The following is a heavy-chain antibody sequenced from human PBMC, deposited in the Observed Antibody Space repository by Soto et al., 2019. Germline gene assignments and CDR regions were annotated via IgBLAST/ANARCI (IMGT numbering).Heavy chain of an antibody. CDR1: GGSISTSNW. Sequence: PSETLSLTCTVSGGSISTSNWWSWGRQPAGKGLEWIGEVYRTGSTNYNPSLESRLTISVDKSKNQFSLKLTSVTAADTAVYYCARARATIAAAAIFDCWGQGTLVTVSS. V-gene: IGHV4-4*02. J-gene: IGHJ4*01. CDR3: ARARATIAAAAIFDC. CDR2: VYRTGST. D-gene: IGHD6-13*01.